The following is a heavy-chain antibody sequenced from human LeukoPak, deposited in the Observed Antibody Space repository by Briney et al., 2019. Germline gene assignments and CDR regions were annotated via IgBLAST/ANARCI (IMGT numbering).Heavy chain of an antibody. J-gene: IGHJ4*02. CDR2: INPNSGGT. D-gene: IGHD3-22*01. V-gene: IGHV1-2*02. Sequence: VASVKVSCKASGYTFTGYYMHWVRQAPGQGLEWMGWINPNSGGTNYAQKSQGRVTMTRDTSISTAYMELSRLRSDDTAVYYCARGPYYYDRDFDYWGQGTLVTVSS. CDR3: ARGPYYYDRDFDY. CDR1: GYTFTGYY.